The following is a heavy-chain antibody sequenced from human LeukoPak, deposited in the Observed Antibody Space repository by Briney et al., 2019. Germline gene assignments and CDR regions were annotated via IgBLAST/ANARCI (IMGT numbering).Heavy chain of an antibody. CDR1: GFTFRNAW. J-gene: IGHJ2*01. CDR2: IKRNIDGGTT. CDR3: TTGFNPHFDL. V-gene: IGHV3-15*01. Sequence: GGSLRLSCAISGFTFRNAWMTWVRQAPGKGLEWVGRIKRNIDGGTTDYAAPVKGRFTISRDDSKNTLYLQMNSLKTEDTAVYFCTTGFNPHFDLWGRGTLVTVSS.